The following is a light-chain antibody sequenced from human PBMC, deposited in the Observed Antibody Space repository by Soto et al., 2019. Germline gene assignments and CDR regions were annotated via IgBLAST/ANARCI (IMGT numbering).Light chain of an antibody. CDR3: QQYNSYP. Sequence: DIQMTQSPSTLSASVGDRVTITCRASQSISSWLDWYQQKPGKAPKLLIYDASSLESGVPSRFSGSGSGTEFTLTISRLQPDDFATYYCQQYNSYPFGQGTKVEIK. V-gene: IGKV1-5*01. J-gene: IGKJ1*01. CDR1: QSISSW. CDR2: DAS.